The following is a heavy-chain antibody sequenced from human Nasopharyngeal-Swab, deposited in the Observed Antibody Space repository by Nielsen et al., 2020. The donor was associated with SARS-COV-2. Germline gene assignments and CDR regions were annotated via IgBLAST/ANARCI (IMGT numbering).Heavy chain of an antibody. V-gene: IGHV5-51*01. Sequence: GGSLRLSCKGSGYTFGNYWIGWVRQMPGKGLEWMAIIYPDQFEPRYSPSFQGQITISADKSINTAYLQWNSLMASDTAMYYCARHPGFWTGYYLDPRGQGTLVTVSS. CDR1: GYTFGNYW. CDR2: IYPDQFEP. D-gene: IGHD3/OR15-3a*01. J-gene: IGHJ5*02. CDR3: ARHPGFWTGYYLDP.